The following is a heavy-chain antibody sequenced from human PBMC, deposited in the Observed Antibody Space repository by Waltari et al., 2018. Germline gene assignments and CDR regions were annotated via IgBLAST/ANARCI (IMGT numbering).Heavy chain of an antibody. CDR3: ARDGSDTAMVSLFDY. J-gene: IGHJ4*02. CDR1: GFTFSSYA. D-gene: IGHD5-18*01. CDR2: ISYDGSNK. V-gene: IGHV3-30*01. Sequence: QVQLVESGGGVVQPGRSLRLPCAASGFTFSSYAMHWVRQAPGKGVEWVAVISYDGSNKYYADSVKGRFTISRDNSKNTLYLQMNSLRAEDTAVYYCARDGSDTAMVSLFDYWGQGTLVTVSS.